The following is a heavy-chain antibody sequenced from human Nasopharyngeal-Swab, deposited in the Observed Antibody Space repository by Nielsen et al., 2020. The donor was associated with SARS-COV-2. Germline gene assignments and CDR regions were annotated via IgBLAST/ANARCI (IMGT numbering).Heavy chain of an antibody. CDR3: ARSPRYYYDSSGYYPRVDFDY. CDR2: ISSSSSTI. Sequence: GESLKISCAASGFTFSSYSMNWVRQAPGKGLEWVSYISSSSSTIYYADSVKGRFTIYRDNAKNSLYLQMNSLRAEDTAVYYCARSPRYYYDSSGYYPRVDFDYWGQGTPVTVSS. CDR1: GFTFSSYS. D-gene: IGHD3-22*01. V-gene: IGHV3-48*04. J-gene: IGHJ4*02.